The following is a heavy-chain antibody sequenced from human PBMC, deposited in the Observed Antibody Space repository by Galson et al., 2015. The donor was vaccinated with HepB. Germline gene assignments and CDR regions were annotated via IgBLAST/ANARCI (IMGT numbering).Heavy chain of an antibody. Sequence: GLEWLAVISYDGNNQYYADSVKGRFTISRDNSQNMVYLQMNSLRPDDTAVYHCAKALFSVTIFGVITAEIDYWGQGTPVTVSS. CDR2: ISYDGNNQ. V-gene: IGHV3-30*18. J-gene: IGHJ4*02. D-gene: IGHD3-3*01. CDR3: AKALFSVTIFGVITAEIDY.